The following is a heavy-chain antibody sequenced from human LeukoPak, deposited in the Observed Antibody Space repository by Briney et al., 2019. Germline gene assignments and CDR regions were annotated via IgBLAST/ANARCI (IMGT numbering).Heavy chain of an antibody. V-gene: IGHV4-61*01. D-gene: IGHD3-22*01. CDR2: ISYSGST. CDR1: GGSISSISSYF. CDR3: ARGFGDSRGTRSDP. Sequence: PSETLSLTCTVSGGSISSISSYFWTWIRQPPGKGLEWIAYISYSGSTTYNPSLKSRITISVDTSKNQFSLRLSSVTSADTAVYYCARGFGDSRGTRSDPWGQGTLVTVSS. J-gene: IGHJ5*02.